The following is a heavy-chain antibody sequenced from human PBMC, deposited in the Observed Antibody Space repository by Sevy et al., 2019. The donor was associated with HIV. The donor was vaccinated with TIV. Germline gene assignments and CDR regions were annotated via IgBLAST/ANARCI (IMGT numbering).Heavy chain of an antibody. CDR2: ISHDTTVK. Sequence: GGSLRLSCAASGFTFSDYVMHWVRQDPGKGLEWLARISHDTTVKYYADSLKGRFTISRDNSKNTLYLQMNSLRHEDTAVYHCARDADWSLNYWGQGTLVTVSS. CDR3: ARDADWSLNY. J-gene: IGHJ4*02. CDR1: GFTFSDYV. D-gene: IGHD3-9*01. V-gene: IGHV3-30*04.